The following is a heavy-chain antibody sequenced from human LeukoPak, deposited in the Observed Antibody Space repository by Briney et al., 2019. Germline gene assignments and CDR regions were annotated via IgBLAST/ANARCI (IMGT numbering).Heavy chain of an antibody. Sequence: PGGSLRLSCAASGFTFSSYAVHWVRQAPGKGLEWVAVISYDGSNKYYADSVKGRFTISRDNSKNTLYLQMNSLRAEDTAVYYCARESNYGTDYWGQGTLVTVSS. CDR3: ARESNYGTDY. CDR1: GFTFSSYA. J-gene: IGHJ4*02. V-gene: IGHV3-30-3*01. CDR2: ISYDGSNK. D-gene: IGHD4-11*01.